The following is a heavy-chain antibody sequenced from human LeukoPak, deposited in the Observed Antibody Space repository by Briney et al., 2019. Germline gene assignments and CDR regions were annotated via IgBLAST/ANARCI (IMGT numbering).Heavy chain of an antibody. D-gene: IGHD5-18*01. CDR3: AKGNTAMADFDY. J-gene: IGHJ4*02. CDR2: ISSSSSYI. Sequence: GGSLRLSCAASGFTFSSYSMNWVRQAPGKGLEWVSSISSSSSYIYYADSAKGRFTISRDNAKNSLYLQMNSLRAEDTAVYYCAKGNTAMADFDYWGQGTLVTVSS. V-gene: IGHV3-21*01. CDR1: GFTFSSYS.